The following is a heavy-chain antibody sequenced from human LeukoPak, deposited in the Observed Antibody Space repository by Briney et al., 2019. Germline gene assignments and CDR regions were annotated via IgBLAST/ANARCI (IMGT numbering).Heavy chain of an antibody. V-gene: IGHV1-24*01. Sequence: ASVKVSCKVSGYTLTELSMHWVRQAPGKGLEWMGGFDPEDGETIYAQKFQGRVTMTRDMSTSTVYMELSSLRSEDTAVYYCARGTDSSGYRSLGDWGQGTLVTVSS. CDR2: FDPEDGET. D-gene: IGHD3-22*01. CDR3: ARGTDSSGYRSLGD. CDR1: GYTLTELS. J-gene: IGHJ4*02.